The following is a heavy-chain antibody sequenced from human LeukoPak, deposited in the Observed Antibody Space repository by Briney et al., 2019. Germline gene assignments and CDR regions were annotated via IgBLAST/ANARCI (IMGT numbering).Heavy chain of an antibody. V-gene: IGHV3-48*01. J-gene: IGHJ4*02. CDR1: GFTFNRYS. D-gene: IGHD1-26*01. CDR3: AASYSETQPYYFDY. Sequence: PGPSLRLSCAASGFTFNRYSMNWVSQDPGKGLEWVAYISSSGTGIYYADSVKGRFATSRDNAKNSGYLQMNSLRGEDTAVYHCAASYSETQPYYFDYWGQGNLVTVS. CDR2: ISSSGTGI.